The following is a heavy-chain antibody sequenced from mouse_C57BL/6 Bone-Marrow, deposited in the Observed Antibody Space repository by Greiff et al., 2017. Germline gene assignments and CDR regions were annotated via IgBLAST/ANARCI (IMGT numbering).Heavy chain of an antibody. Sequence: EVMLVESGGGLVQPGGSLKLSCAASGFTFSDYGMAWVRQAPRKGPEWVAFISNLAYSIYYADTVTGRFTISRENAKNTLYLEMSSLRSEDTAMYYCARQRVYYGSSYGYFDVWGTGTTVTVSS. V-gene: IGHV5-15*01. D-gene: IGHD1-1*01. J-gene: IGHJ1*03. CDR3: ARQRVYYGSSYGYFDV. CDR2: ISNLAYSI. CDR1: GFTFSDYG.